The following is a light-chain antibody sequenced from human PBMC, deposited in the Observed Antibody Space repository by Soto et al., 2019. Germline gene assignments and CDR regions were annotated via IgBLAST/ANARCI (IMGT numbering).Light chain of an antibody. V-gene: IGLV2-14*01. Sequence: QSALTQPASVSGSPGQSITISCTGTSSDVGGYKYVSWYQQHPGKAPKLMLYEVTNRPSGVSNRFSGSKSGNTSSLTISGLQAEDEADYYCSSFTSSTIYVLFGGGTKLTVL. CDR3: SSFTSSTIYVL. CDR1: SSDVGGYKY. J-gene: IGLJ2*01. CDR2: EVT.